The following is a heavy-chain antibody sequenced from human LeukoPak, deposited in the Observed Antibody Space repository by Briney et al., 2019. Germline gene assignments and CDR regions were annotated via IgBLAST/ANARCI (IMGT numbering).Heavy chain of an antibody. CDR3: AMRAIPTAIDEGYYFDC. V-gene: IGHV3-23*01. Sequence: PGGSLRLSCAASGFTFSSYAMSWVRQAPGKGLEWVSTISGSGDSTYYGDSVKGRFTISRDNSKNTLYLQMNSLRAEDTAVYYCAMRAIPTAIDEGYYFDCGGQEPLVTFPS. J-gene: IGHJ4*02. CDR1: GFTFSSYA. CDR2: ISGSGDST. D-gene: IGHD2-2*02.